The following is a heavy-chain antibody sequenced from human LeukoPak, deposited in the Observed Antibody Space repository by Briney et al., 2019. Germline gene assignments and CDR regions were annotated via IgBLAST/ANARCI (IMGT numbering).Heavy chain of an antibody. CDR2: ISSSGSTI. J-gene: IGHJ4*02. D-gene: IGHD3-10*01. CDR1: GFTISSYS. CDR3: ARVDTLLFFNY. Sequence: GGSLRLSCVASGFTISSYSMSWVRQAPGKGLEWVSYISSSGSTIYHADSVKGRFTISRDNAKNSLYLQMNSLRVEDTAVYYCARVDTLLFFNYWGQGTLVTVSS. V-gene: IGHV3-48*04.